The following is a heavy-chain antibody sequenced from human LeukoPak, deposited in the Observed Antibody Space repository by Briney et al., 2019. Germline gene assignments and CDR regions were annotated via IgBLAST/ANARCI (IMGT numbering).Heavy chain of an antibody. Sequence: SETLSLTCTVSGVSISSYFWNWIRPPAGKGLEWIGRIYISGRTLYNPSLKTRVTLSVDTSKNRVSLKLSSVTSADTAMYYCARVRGSGSYYPYYFDYWGQGTLVTVSS. CDR2: IYISGRT. D-gene: IGHD3-10*01. V-gene: IGHV4-4*07. J-gene: IGHJ4*02. CDR1: GVSISSYF. CDR3: ARVRGSGSYYPYYFDY.